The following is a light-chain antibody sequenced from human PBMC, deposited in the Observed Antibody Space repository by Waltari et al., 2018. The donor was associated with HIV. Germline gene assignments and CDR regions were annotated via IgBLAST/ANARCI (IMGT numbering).Light chain of an antibody. Sequence: QSALTQPAPVSGSPGQSIPLPCTGTSRDVGSYGFVSWYQLHPGKAPKLIIYEDNKRPSGVSDRFSGSKSGYTASLTISGLQAEDEADYCCWSYAGSSTIIFGGGTKLTVL. CDR3: WSYAGSSTII. CDR1: SRDVGSYGF. J-gene: IGLJ2*01. CDR2: EDN. V-gene: IGLV2-23*01.